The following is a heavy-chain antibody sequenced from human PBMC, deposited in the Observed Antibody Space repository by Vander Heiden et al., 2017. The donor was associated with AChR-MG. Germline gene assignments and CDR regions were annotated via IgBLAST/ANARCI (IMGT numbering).Heavy chain of an antibody. CDR1: GLTLSRYA. D-gene: IGHD1-1*01. CDR2: ISGGGGNP. Sequence: EVQLLESGGGLAQPGGSLRLSCVASGLTLSRYAILWVRQAPGKGLEWVSVISGGGGNPKYADSVKGRFTISRENSKNTLYLQMNSLRAEDTAVYYCANVAAWVGSTMGYWGQGALVTVSS. CDR3: ANVAAWVGSTMGY. J-gene: IGHJ4*02. V-gene: IGHV3-23*01.